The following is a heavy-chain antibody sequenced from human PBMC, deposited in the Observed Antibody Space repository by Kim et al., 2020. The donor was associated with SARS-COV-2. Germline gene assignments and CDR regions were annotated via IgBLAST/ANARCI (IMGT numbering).Heavy chain of an antibody. Sequence: ASVKVSCKASGYTFTGYYMHWVRQAPGQGLEWMGWINPNSGGTNYAQKFRGRVTMTRDTSISTAYMELSRLRSDDTAVYYCARATGTTIGDAFDIWGQGTMVTVSS. CDR3: ARATGTTIGDAFDI. V-gene: IGHV1-2*02. CDR2: INPNSGGT. J-gene: IGHJ3*02. D-gene: IGHD1-1*01. CDR1: GYTFTGYY.